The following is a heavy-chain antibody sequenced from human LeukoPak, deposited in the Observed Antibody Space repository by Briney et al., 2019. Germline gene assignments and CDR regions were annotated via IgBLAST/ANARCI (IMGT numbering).Heavy chain of an antibody. CDR3: ARDLGLYDAFDI. J-gene: IGHJ3*02. CDR1: GGSISSHY. V-gene: IGHV4-59*11. D-gene: IGHD7-27*01. CDR2: IYYSGST. Sequence: SGTLSLSCAVSGGSISSHYWSWIRQPPGKGLEWVGSIYYSGSTYNNPSFKSRVPISVDTSKDQFSLELRSVTSAVTAVYYCARDLGLYDAFDIWGQGTMVTVSS.